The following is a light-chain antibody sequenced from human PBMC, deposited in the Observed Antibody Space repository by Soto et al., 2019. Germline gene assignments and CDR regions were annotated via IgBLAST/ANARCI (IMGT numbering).Light chain of an antibody. CDR1: SSDVGAYNY. CDR3: GSWDSSLSAYV. CDR2: EVS. V-gene: IGLV2-14*01. J-gene: IGLJ1*01. Sequence: QSALTQPASVSGSPGQTITISCTGTSSDVGAYNYVSWYQQHLGKAPKLMIYEVSKRPSGIPDRFSGSKSGTSATLGITGFQTGDEADYYCGSWDSSLSAYVFGTGTKVTVL.